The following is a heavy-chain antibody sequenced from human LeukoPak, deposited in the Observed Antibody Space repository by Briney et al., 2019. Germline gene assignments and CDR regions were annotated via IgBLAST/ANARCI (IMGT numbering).Heavy chain of an antibody. V-gene: IGHV4-59*01. Sequence: SETLSLTCTVSGRSITGSYWNCIRQSPGKGLESIGYISSTGSANYHPSLKSRVTMSVDTSKNQFSLRLTSVTAADTAVYSCANRGVWGPGTTVSVSS. CDR1: GRSITGSY. CDR3: ANRGV. D-gene: IGHD3-10*01. CDR2: ISSTGSA. J-gene: IGHJ6*02.